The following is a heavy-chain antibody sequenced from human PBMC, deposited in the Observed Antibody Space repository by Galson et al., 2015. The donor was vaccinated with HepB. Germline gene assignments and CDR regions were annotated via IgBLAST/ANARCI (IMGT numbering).Heavy chain of an antibody. J-gene: IGHJ6*02. CDR3: ARDFYSSSVAYYYGMDV. CDR1: GYTFTSYG. D-gene: IGHD6-13*01. V-gene: IGHV1-18*04. Sequence: SVKVSCKASGYTFTSYGISWVRQAPGQGLEWMGWISAYNGNTNYAQKLQGRVTMTTDTSTSTAYMELRSLRSDDTAVYYCARDFYSSSVAYYYGMDVWGQGTTVTVSS. CDR2: ISAYNGNT.